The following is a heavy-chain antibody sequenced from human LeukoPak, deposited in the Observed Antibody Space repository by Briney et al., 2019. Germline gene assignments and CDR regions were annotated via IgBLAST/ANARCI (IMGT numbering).Heavy chain of an antibody. CDR2: IRGSGDNT. V-gene: IGHV3-23*01. Sequence: GGSLRLSCAASGFTFSDYIMDWVRQAPGKGLEWVSAIRGSGDNTFYADSVKGRFAISRDNSKNTVYLQMNSLRAEDTAVYYCAKSVGWGGCDAFDIWGQGTMVIVSS. CDR3: AKSVGWGGCDAFDI. J-gene: IGHJ3*02. D-gene: IGHD3-16*01. CDR1: GFTFSDYI.